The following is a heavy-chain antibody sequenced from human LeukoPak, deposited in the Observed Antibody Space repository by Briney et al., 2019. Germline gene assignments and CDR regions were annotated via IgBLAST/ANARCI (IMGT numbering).Heavy chain of an antibody. CDR1: GLLHRRYW. Sequence: PGGPLRLLCAVCGLLHRRYWISWVRQAPGKGPECVASIKQDGCETLYVDSVRGRLNIYRHNAEHSLYVHMHTKRAQDTAVFYCWRTGLDETAWYSGGQGTRVTVSS. J-gene: IGHJ4*02. V-gene: IGHV3-7*01. CDR3: WRTGLDETAWYS. CDR2: IKQDGCET. D-gene: IGHD3/OR15-3a*01.